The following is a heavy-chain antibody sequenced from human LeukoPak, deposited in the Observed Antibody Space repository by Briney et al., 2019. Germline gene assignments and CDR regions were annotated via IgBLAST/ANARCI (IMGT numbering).Heavy chain of an antibody. CDR3: ARELRYFDWLLYYNYGMDV. D-gene: IGHD3-9*01. V-gene: IGHV3-7*04. CDR1: GFTLSSYW. Sequence: GGSLRLSCAASGFTLSSYWMSWVRQAPGKGLERVANIKQDGSEKYYVDSVKGRFTISRDNAKNSLYLQMNSLRAEDTAVYYCARELRYFDWLLYYNYGMDVWGQGTTVTVSS. J-gene: IGHJ6*02. CDR2: IKQDGSEK.